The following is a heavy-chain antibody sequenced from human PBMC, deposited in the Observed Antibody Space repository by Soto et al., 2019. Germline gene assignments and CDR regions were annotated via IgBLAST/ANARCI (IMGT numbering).Heavy chain of an antibody. CDR2: ISYDGSNK. Sequence: GGSLRLSCAASGFTFSSYGMHWVRQAPGKGLEWVAVISYDGSNKYYADSVKGRFTISRDNSKNTLYLQMNSLRAEDTAVYYCAKDEASGYDYYYGMDVWGQGTTVTVSS. J-gene: IGHJ6*02. D-gene: IGHD3-22*01. CDR1: GFTFSSYG. CDR3: AKDEASGYDYYYGMDV. V-gene: IGHV3-30*18.